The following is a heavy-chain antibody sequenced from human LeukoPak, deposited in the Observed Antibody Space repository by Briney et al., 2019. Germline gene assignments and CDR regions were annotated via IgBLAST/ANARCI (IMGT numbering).Heavy chain of an antibody. Sequence: ASVKVSCKASGYTFTGCYMHWVRQAPGQGLEWMGWISAYNSNTNYAQKLQGRVTMTTDTSTSTAYMELRSLRSDDTAVYYCARGYNYNGGGFHFDYWGQGTLVTVSS. V-gene: IGHV1-18*04. CDR3: ARGYNYNGGGFHFDY. CDR2: ISAYNSNT. J-gene: IGHJ4*02. CDR1: GYTFTGCY. D-gene: IGHD1-1*01.